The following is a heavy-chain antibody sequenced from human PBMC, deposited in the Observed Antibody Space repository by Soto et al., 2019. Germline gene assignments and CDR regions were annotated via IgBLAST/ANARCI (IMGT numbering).Heavy chain of an antibody. D-gene: IGHD6-13*01. CDR3: ARLVGAAAGRFDP. Sequence: QEQLVESGGGVVQPGTSLRLSCVASGFTFNSYGMHWVRQAPGKGLGWVAAIWFDGSDKYYADSVKGRFTISRDNSKNTLYLQMNSLRAEDTGVYYCARLVGAAAGRFDPWGQGTLVIVSS. CDR2: IWFDGSDK. V-gene: IGHV3-33*01. J-gene: IGHJ5*02. CDR1: GFTFNSYG.